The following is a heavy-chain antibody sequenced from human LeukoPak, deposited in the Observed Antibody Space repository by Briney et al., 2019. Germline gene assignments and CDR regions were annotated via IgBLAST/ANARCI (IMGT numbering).Heavy chain of an antibody. Sequence: PGGSLRLSCSASGFTFSDYYMSWIRQPPAKGLEWVSYISSIGSTIFYADSVKGRCTISRNNAKNSLHLQMHRLRAEATAVYYCAREGNYYYMAVWGKGTTVTVSS. CDR2: ISSIGSTI. CDR3: AREGNYYYMAV. CDR1: GFTFSDYY. V-gene: IGHV3-11*04. J-gene: IGHJ6*03.